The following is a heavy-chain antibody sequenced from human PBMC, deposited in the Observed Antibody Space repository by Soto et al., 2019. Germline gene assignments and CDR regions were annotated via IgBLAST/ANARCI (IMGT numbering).Heavy chain of an antibody. V-gene: IGHV3-33*06. Sequence: PGGSLRLSCAASGFTFSSYAMHWVRQAPGKGLEWVAVIWYDGSNKYYADSVKGRFTISRDNSKNTLYLQMNSLRAEDTAVYYCGKGRSYYYYYGVDVSGQGTTVTVSS. CDR3: GKGRSYYYYYGVDV. CDR1: GFTFSSYA. CDR2: IWYDGSNK. D-gene: IGHD1-26*01. J-gene: IGHJ6*02.